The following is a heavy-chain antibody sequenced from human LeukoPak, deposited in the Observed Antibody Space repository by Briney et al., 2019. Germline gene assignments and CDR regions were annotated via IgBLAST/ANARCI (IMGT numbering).Heavy chain of an antibody. CDR1: GGTFSSYA. Sequence: SVKVSCKASGGTFSSYAISWVRQAPGQGLEWMGGIIPIFGTANYAQKFQGRVTITADKSTSTAYMELSSLRSEDTAVYYCAREVSTEIYNYYDSSGFDYWGRGTLVTVSS. J-gene: IGHJ4*02. CDR3: AREVSTEIYNYYDSSGFDY. D-gene: IGHD3-22*01. CDR2: IIPIFGTA. V-gene: IGHV1-69*06.